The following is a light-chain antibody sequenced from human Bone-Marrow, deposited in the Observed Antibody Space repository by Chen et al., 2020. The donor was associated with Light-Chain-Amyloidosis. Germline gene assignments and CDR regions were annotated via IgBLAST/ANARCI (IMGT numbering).Light chain of an antibody. CDR2: EVT. V-gene: IGLV2-14*01. CDR1: SSDVGGDNH. CDR3: SSYTITNTLV. J-gene: IGLJ1*01. Sequence: QSALTQPASVSGSPGQSITISFTGTSSDVGGDNHVPWYQQHPDKAPKLMIYEVTNRPSWVPDRFSGSKSDNTASPTISGLQTEDEADYFCSSYTITNTLVFGSGTRVTVL.